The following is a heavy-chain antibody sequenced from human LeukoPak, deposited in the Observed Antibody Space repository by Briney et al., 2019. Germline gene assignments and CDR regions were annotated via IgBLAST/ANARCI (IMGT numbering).Heavy chain of an antibody. CDR1: GGTFSSYA. J-gene: IGHJ6*02. CDR3: ARASYDSSGYYHYHYYYYGMDV. V-gene: IGHV1-69*13. CDR2: IIPIFGTA. Sequence: ASVKVSCKAPGGTFSSYAISWVRQAPGQGLEWMGGIIPIFGTANYAQKFQGRVTITADESTSTAYMELSSLRSEDTAVYYCARASYDSSGYYHYHYYYYGMDVWGQGTTVTVSS. D-gene: IGHD3-22*01.